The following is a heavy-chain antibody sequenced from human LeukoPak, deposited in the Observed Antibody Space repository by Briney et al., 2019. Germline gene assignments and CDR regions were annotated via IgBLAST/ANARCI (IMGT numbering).Heavy chain of an antibody. CDR3: ARDRPQYSSSPRYFQH. J-gene: IGHJ1*01. V-gene: IGHV3-30*01. CDR1: GFTFSSYA. CDR2: ISYYGSNK. D-gene: IGHD6-6*01. Sequence: PGGSLRLSCAASGFTFSSYAMHWVRQAPGKGLEWVAVISYYGSNKYYADSVKGRFTISRDNPKNTLYLQMNSLRAEDTAVYYCARDRPQYSSSPRYFQHWGQGTLVTVSS.